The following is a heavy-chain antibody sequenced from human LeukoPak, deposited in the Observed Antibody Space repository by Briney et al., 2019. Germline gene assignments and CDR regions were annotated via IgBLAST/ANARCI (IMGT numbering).Heavy chain of an antibody. CDR2: INHSGST. V-gene: IGHV4-34*01. CDR3: ARGGVGRLAYDY. J-gene: IGHJ4*02. CDR1: GGSISSYY. Sequence: SETLSLTCTVSGGSISSYYWSWIRQPPGKGLEWIGEINHSGSTNYNPSLKSRVTISVDTSKNQFSLKLSSVTAADTAVYYCARGGVGRLAYDYWGQGTLVTVSS. D-gene: IGHD6-19*01.